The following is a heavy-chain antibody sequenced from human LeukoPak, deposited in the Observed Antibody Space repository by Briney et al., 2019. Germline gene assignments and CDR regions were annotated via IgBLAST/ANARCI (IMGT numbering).Heavy chain of an antibody. CDR1: GGSFSGYY. CDR2: INHSGNT. J-gene: IGHJ6*03. V-gene: IGHV4-34*01. Sequence: SETLSLTCAVYGGSFSGYYWNWIRQPPGKGLEWIGGINHSGNTNYNPSLKSRVTISVDTSKNQFSLKLSSVTAADTAVYYCARWPRERNRITVTNYYYYMDVWGRGTTVTVSS. D-gene: IGHD4-11*01. CDR3: ARWPRERNRITVTNYYYYMDV.